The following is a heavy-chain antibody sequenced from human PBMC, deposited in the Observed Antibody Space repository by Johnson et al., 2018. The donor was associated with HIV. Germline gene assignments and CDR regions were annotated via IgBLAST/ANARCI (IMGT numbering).Heavy chain of an antibody. Sequence: QVQLVESGGDVVPPGMSLRLSYAASGFTFSSYAMHWVRQAPGKGLEWVAVISYDGSNKYYADSVKGRFTISRENGENSLYLQMNSLRTEDTALYYCAKDMGYSSFGYGFDIWGQGTMVTVSS. D-gene: IGHD6-19*01. CDR1: GFTFSSYA. CDR3: AKDMGYSSFGYGFDI. J-gene: IGHJ3*02. CDR2: ISYDGSNK. V-gene: IGHV3-30*04.